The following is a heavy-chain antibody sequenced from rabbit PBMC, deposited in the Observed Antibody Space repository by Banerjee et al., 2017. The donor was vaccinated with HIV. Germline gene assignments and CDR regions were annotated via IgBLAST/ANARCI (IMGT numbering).Heavy chain of an antibody. D-gene: IGHD6-1*01. CDR3: ARYTGYDGYGYAFKL. CDR2: IYAGSGST. Sequence: QEQLVESGGGLVQPEGSLTLTCTASGFSFSSSYYMCWVRQAPGKGLEWIGCIYAGSGSTAYASWAKGRFTISKASSTAVTMQMTRLTAADTATYFCARYTGYDGYGYAFKLGGPGTLVTGS. V-gene: IGHV1S45*01. J-gene: IGHJ6*01. CDR1: GFSFSSSYY.